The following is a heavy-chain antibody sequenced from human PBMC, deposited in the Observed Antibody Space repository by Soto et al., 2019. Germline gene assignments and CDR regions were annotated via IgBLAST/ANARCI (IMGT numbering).Heavy chain of an antibody. V-gene: IGHV1-2*02. D-gene: IGHD6-19*01. CDR2: INPNTGVT. J-gene: IGHJ5*02. Sequence: QVQFVQSGAEVKKPGASVKVSCKASGYSFTSYAMHWVRQAPGQDLEWMGYINPNTGVTEYAEKFQGRVTITRDTSISTAYMELRSLRSDDTAVYYCARPSLGVSGLRSWGQGTLITVS. CDR1: GYSFTSYA. CDR3: ARPSLGVSGLRS.